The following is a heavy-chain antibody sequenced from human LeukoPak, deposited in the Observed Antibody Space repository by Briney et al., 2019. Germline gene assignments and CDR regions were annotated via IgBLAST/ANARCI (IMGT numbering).Heavy chain of an antibody. CDR2: ISGSGGST. CDR3: AKRPRGNYLDPFDY. V-gene: IGHV3-23*01. CDR1: GFTFSSYA. Sequence: GGSLRLSCAASGFTFSSYAMSWVRQAPGKGLEWVSGISGSGGSTYYADSVKGRFTISRDNSKNRLYLQMNSLRAEDTAVYYCAKRPRGNYLDPFDYWGQGTLVAVSS. D-gene: IGHD3-10*01. J-gene: IGHJ4*02.